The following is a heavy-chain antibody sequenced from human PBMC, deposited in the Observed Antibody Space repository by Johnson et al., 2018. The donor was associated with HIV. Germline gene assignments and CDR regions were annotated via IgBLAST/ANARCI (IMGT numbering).Heavy chain of an antibody. D-gene: IGHD3-22*01. CDR1: GFTFSTYG. Sequence: QVQLVESGGSVVQPGRSLRLSCAASGFTFSTYGMHWVRQAPGKGLEWVAVMWYDGSNRYYADSVKGRFTISRDNSKNTLYLQMNSLRAEDTAVYYCAKDRYYDSSGPDAFDIWGQGTMVTVSS. V-gene: IGHV3-33*06. CDR2: MWYDGSNR. CDR3: AKDRYYDSSGPDAFDI. J-gene: IGHJ3*02.